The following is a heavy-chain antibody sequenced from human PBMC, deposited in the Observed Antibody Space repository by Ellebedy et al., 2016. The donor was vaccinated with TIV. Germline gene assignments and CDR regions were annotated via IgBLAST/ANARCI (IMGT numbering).Heavy chain of an antibody. CDR2: ISDSGSMI. D-gene: IGHD6-19*01. Sequence: GGSLRPSXAASGFSSSDYYMSWIRQAPGKGLEWVSYISDSGSMIHYADSVKGRFTISRDNSKNSLYLQMNNLRAEDTAGYYCARISSGRSFYGMDVWGQGTTVTVSS. J-gene: IGHJ6*02. V-gene: IGHV3-11*01. CDR1: GFSSSDYY. CDR3: ARISSGRSFYGMDV.